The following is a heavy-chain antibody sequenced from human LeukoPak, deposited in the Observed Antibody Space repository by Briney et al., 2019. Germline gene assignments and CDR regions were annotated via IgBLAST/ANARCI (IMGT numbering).Heavy chain of an antibody. CDR1: GFTFDDYA. CDR2: ISWNSGSI. D-gene: IGHD1-26*01. J-gene: IGHJ4*02. Sequence: GGSLRLSCAASGFTFDDYAMHWVRQAPGKGLEWVSGISWNSGSIGYADSVKGRFTISRDNAKNSLYLQMNSLRAEDTALYYCAKGSRGSYSTFDYWGQGTLVTVSS. CDR3: AKGSRGSYSTFDY. V-gene: IGHV3-9*01.